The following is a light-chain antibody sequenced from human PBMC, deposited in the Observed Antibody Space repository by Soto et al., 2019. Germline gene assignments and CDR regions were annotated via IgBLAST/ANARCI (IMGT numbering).Light chain of an antibody. CDR2: GAS. CDR3: QQDNKWTQK. Sequence: VLTNPPENLSVAPVDLFHDYCMASQSVSSNLAWYQQKPGQAPRLLIYGASTRATGIPARFTGSGSGTEFTLTISSLQSEDFAVYYCQQDNKWTQKFGQGTKVDIK. J-gene: IGKJ1*01. V-gene: IGKV3-15*01. CDR1: QSVSSN.